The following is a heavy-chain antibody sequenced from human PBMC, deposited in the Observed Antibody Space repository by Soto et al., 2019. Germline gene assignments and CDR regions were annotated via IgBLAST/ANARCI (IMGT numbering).Heavy chain of an antibody. CDR3: ARVRYCTNGVCCILGPGMDV. V-gene: IGHV3-21*01. CDR2: ISSSSSYI. Sequence: GGSLRLSCAASGFTFSSYSMNWVRQAPGKGLEWVSSISSSSSYIYYADSVKGRFTISRDNAKNSLYLQMNSLRAEDTAVYYCARVRYCTNGVCCILGPGMDVWGQGTTVSVSS. CDR1: GFTFSSYS. J-gene: IGHJ6*02. D-gene: IGHD2-8*01.